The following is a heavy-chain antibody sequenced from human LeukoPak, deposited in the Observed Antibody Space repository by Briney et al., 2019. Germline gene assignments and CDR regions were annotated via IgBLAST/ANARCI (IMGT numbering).Heavy chain of an antibody. J-gene: IGHJ4*02. V-gene: IGHV4-34*01. D-gene: IGHD6-19*01. CDR1: GGFFSGYY. Sequence: SETLSLTCAVNGGFFSGYYWSWIRQPPGKGLEWIGEINHSGSTNYNPSLKSRVTISVDTSKNQFSLKLSSVTAADTAVYYCARGGEQWLAKWGQGTLVTVSS. CDR3: ARGGEQWLAK. CDR2: INHSGST.